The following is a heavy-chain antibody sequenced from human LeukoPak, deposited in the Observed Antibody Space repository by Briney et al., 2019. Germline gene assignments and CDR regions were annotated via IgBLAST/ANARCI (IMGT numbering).Heavy chain of an antibody. Sequence: GGSLRLSCAASGFTFNSYGIHWVRQAPGKGLEWVAVISDDGRTTYYADSVKGRFTISRDNSQNTLYLQINSLTTADTAVYFCAKEAQYYYDSSGYYDYWGQGTLVTVSS. D-gene: IGHD3-22*01. CDR3: AKEAQYYYDSSGYYDY. CDR1: GFTFNSYG. V-gene: IGHV3-30*18. J-gene: IGHJ4*02. CDR2: ISDDGRTT.